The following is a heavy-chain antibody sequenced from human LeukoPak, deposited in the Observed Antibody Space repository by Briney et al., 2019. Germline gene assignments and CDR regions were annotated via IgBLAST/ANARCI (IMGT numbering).Heavy chain of an antibody. D-gene: IGHD2-21*02. J-gene: IGHJ4*02. CDR2: IYTIGST. Sequence: PSEALSLTRTVSGDSISSYYWSWIRQPPGKGLEWIGYIYTIGSTNYNPSLESRATISEDTSKNHFSLKLSSVTAADTAVYYCARTVVVTAIHYFDYWGQGTLVTVSS. CDR1: GDSISSYY. V-gene: IGHV4-4*09. CDR3: ARTVVVTAIHYFDY.